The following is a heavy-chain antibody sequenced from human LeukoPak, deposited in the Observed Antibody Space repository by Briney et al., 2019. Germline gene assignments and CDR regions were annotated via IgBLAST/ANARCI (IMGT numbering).Heavy chain of an antibody. CDR2: ISGSGGST. D-gene: IGHD3-3*01. CDR3: AKIYDFWSGQLLSDY. CDR1: GFTFSSYA. V-gene: IGHV3-23*01. J-gene: IGHJ4*02. Sequence: GGSLRLSCAASGFTFSSYAMSWVRQAPGKGLEWVSAISGSGGSTYYADSVKGQFTISRDNSKNTLYLQMNSLRAEDTAVYYCAKIYDFWSGQLLSDYWGQGTLVTVSS.